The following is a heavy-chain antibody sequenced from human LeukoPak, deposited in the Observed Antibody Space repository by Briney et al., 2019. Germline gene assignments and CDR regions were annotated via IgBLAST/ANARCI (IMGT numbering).Heavy chain of an antibody. CDR1: GFTFSTYW. J-gene: IGHJ4*02. CDR3: AKGYYYDSSGYYSFDY. Sequence: PGGSLRLSCAASGFTFSTYWLHWVRQAPGKGLVWVSRINNDGRSTTYADSVKGRFTISRDNSENTLYLQMNSLRAEDTAVYYCAKGYYYDSSGYYSFDYWGQGTLVTVSS. D-gene: IGHD3-22*01. V-gene: IGHV3-74*01. CDR2: INNDGRST.